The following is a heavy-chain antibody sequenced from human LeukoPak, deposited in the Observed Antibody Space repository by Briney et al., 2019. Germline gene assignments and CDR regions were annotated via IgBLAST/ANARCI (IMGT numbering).Heavy chain of an antibody. CDR3: ARPMVRGVIFKGHNWFDP. V-gene: IGHV4-34*01. Sequence: SETLPLTCAVYGGSFSGYYWSWIRQPPGKGLEWIGEINHSGSTNYNPSLKSRVTISVDTSKNQFSLKLSSVTAADTAVYYCARPMVRGVIFKGHNWFDPWGQGTLVTVSS. D-gene: IGHD3-10*01. CDR1: GGSFSGYY. J-gene: IGHJ5*02. CDR2: INHSGST.